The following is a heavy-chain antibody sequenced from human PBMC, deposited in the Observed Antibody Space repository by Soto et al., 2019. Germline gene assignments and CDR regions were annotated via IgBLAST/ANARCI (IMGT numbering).Heavy chain of an antibody. Sequence: ASVKVSCKASGYTFTSYGISWVRQAPGQWLEWMGWISAYNGNTNYAQKLQGRVTMTTDTSTSTAYMELRSLRSDDTAVYYCARDTPGGYSGYDLAFFYYGMDVWGQGTTVTVSS. CDR3: ARDTPGGYSGYDLAFFYYGMDV. CDR2: ISAYNGNT. CDR1: GYTFTSYG. V-gene: IGHV1-18*01. J-gene: IGHJ6*02. D-gene: IGHD5-12*01.